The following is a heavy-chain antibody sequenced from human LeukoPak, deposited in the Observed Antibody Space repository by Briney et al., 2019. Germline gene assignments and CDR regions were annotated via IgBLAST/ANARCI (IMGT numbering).Heavy chain of an antibody. CDR2: ISYDGSNK. V-gene: IGHV3-30-3*01. D-gene: IGHD3-10*01. CDR1: GFTFSSYA. CDR3: AREGSYYGSGGARYYFDY. Sequence: GGSLRLSCAASGFTFSSYAMHWVRQAPGKGLEWVAVISYDGSNKYYADSVKGRFTISRDNSKNTLYLQMNSLRAEDTAVYYCAREGSYYGSGGARYYFDYWGQGTLVTVSS. J-gene: IGHJ4*02.